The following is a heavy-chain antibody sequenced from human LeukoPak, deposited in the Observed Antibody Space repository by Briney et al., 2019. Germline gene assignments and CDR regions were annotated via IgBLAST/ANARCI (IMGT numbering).Heavy chain of an antibody. CDR1: GGTFSSYA. Sequence: GASVKVSFKASGGTFSSYAISWVRQAPGQGLEWMGGIIPIFGTANYAQKFQGRVTITADESTSTAYMELSSLRSEDTAVYYCARGHRRYYYGSGSNRTRLYYFDYWGQGTLVTVSS. D-gene: IGHD3-10*01. CDR3: ARGHRRYYYGSGSNRTRLYYFDY. V-gene: IGHV1-69*13. CDR2: IIPIFGTA. J-gene: IGHJ4*02.